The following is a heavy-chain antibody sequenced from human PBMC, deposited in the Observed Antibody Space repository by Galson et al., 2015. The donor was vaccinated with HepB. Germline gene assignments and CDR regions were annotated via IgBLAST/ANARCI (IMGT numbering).Heavy chain of an antibody. V-gene: IGHV3-11*01. CDR3: ARDNSGGYLVDYFDF. Sequence: SLRLSCAASGFTLSDYYMSWIRQAPGKGLEWVSYISSSGSVISYADSVKGRFAISRDNAKNLVFLQMDSLRAEDTAVYYCARDNSGGYLVDYFDFWGPGDLVTVSS. D-gene: IGHD1-26*01. CDR2: ISSSGSVI. CDR1: GFTLSDYY. J-gene: IGHJ4*02.